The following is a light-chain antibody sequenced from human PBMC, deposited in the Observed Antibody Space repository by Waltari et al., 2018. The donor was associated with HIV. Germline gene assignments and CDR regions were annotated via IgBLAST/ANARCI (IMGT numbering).Light chain of an antibody. CDR1: EDAGNY. J-gene: IGKJ1*01. CDR2: TVS. Sequence: VIWMTQSPSLVPASTGDRVSISCRISEDAGNYVVWYRLRSGKAPELLVHTVSSLHAGVPSRFSGSGSGTAFTLTINSLQPDDFATYFCQQYWHFPWMFGQGTAVEI. CDR3: QQYWHFPWM. V-gene: IGKV1D-8*03.